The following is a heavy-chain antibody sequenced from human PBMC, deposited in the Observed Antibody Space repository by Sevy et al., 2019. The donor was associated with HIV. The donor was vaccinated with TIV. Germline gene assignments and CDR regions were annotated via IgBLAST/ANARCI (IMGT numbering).Heavy chain of an antibody. J-gene: IGHJ4*02. CDR2: IWYDGSNK. V-gene: IGHV3-33*01. Sequence: GGSLRLSCAASGFTFSSYGMHWVRQAPGKGLEWVAVIWYDGSNKYYADSVKGRFTISRDNSKNTLYLQMNSLRAEETAVYYCAREPSSIAAAGYFDYWGQGTLVTVSS. D-gene: IGHD6-13*01. CDR1: GFTFSSYG. CDR3: AREPSSIAAAGYFDY.